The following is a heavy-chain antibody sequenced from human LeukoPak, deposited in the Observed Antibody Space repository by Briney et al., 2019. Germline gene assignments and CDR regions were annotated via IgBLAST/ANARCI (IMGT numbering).Heavy chain of an antibody. CDR1: GGSISSYY. CDR3: ARWSSSRIDY. J-gene: IGHJ4*02. V-gene: IGHV4-34*01. CDR2: INHSGST. Sequence: NPSETLSLTCTVSGGSISSYYWSWIRQPPGKGLEWIGEINHSGSTNYNPSLKSRVTISVDTSKNQFSLKLSSVTAADTAVYYCARWSSSRIDYWGQGTLATVSS. D-gene: IGHD6-6*01.